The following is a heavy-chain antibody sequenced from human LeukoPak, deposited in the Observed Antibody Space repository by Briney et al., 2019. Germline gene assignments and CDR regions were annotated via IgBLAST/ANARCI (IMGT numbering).Heavy chain of an antibody. CDR1: GYTFTSYA. D-gene: IGHD6-13*01. V-gene: IGHV1-18*01. Sequence: ASVKVSCKASGYTFTSYAMNWVRQAPGQGLEWMGRISDYNGNTKYAQKLQGRVTMTTDTSTSTAFMELRSLRSDDTAIYYCARTAAAGTEWFDPWGQGTLVTVSS. CDR3: ARTAAAGTEWFDP. J-gene: IGHJ5*02. CDR2: ISDYNGNT.